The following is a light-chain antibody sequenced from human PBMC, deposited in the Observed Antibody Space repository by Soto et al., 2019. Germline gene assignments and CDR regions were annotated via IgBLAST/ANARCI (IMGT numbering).Light chain of an antibody. Sequence: DIQLTQSPSFLSASVGDRVTITCRASQDIRSHSAWYQQKPGKAPKLLVYAASTLQIGVPPRFSGSGSGTEFTLTISSVQPEDFAIYYCQQVNSYPITFGQGTRLDLK. J-gene: IGKJ5*01. CDR1: QDIRSH. CDR2: AAS. V-gene: IGKV1-9*01. CDR3: QQVNSYPIT.